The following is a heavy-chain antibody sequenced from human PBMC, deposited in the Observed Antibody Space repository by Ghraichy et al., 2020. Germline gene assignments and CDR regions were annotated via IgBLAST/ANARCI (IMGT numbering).Heavy chain of an antibody. Sequence: GGSLRLSCAASGFTFSRYSMNWVRQAPGKGLEWVSSISSSSSYIYYADSVKGRFTISRDNAKNSLYLQMNSLRAEDTAVYYCARGPSTIRRADWFDPSGQGTLVAVSS. CDR2: ISSSSSYI. CDR3: ARGPSTIRRADWFDP. V-gene: IGHV3-21*01. D-gene: IGHD4-17*01. CDR1: GFTFSRYS. J-gene: IGHJ5*02.